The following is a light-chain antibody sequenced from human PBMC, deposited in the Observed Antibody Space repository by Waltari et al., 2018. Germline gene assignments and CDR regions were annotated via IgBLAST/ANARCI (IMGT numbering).Light chain of an antibody. Sequence: QSALTQPRAVSGSPGQSVTISCTGTSSDVGGYNYVSWYQHHPGKAPTLMIYDVSKRPSGDPYRFSGSKSGNTASLTISGLQAEDEADYYCCSYAGSYTYVFGTGTKVTVL. CDR1: SSDVGGYNY. V-gene: IGLV2-11*01. CDR3: CSYAGSYTYV. J-gene: IGLJ1*01. CDR2: DVS.